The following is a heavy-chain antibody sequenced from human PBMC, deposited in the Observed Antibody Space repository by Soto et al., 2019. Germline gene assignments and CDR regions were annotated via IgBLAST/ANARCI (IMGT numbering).Heavy chain of an antibody. CDR2: ISGSGGST. CDR3: AKCDGDYRYYYYGMDV. V-gene: IGHV3-23*01. J-gene: IGHJ6*02. D-gene: IGHD4-17*01. Sequence: GGSLRLSCAASGFAFSIYAMTWVRQAPGKGLEWVASISGSGGSTYSADSVKGRFTISRDNSKNTLYLQINSLRAEDTAVYYCAKCDGDYRYYYYGMDVWGQVTTVTVS. CDR1: GFAFSIYA.